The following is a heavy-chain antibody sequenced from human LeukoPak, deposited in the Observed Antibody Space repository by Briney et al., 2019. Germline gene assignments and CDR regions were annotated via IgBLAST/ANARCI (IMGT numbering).Heavy chain of an antibody. V-gene: IGHV3-7*03. CDR3: ARVDRYHYYLDV. CDR1: GFTFGHHF. Sequence: GGSLRLSCVASGFTFGHHFMSWVRQAPGGGLEWVANINPDGSIKFHADSVRGRFSISRDNARNSVYLQMNCLRGEDTAIYYCARVDRYHYYLDVWGKGTTVTVSS. J-gene: IGHJ6*03. CDR2: INPDGSIK.